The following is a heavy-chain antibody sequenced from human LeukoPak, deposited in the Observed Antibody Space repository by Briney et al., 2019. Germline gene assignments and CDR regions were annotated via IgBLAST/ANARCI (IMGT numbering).Heavy chain of an antibody. Sequence: LETLSLTCAVYGGSFSGYYWSWIRQPPGKGLEWIGEINHSGSTNYNPSLKSRVTISVDTSKNQFSLKLSSATAADTAVYYCARALSQARSGWYPYYFDYWGQGTLVTVSS. CDR1: GGSFSGYY. J-gene: IGHJ4*02. D-gene: IGHD6-19*01. CDR3: ARALSQARSGWYPYYFDY. CDR2: INHSGST. V-gene: IGHV4-34*01.